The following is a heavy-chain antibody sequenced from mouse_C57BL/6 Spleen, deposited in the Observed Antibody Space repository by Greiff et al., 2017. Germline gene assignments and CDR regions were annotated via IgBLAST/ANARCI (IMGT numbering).Heavy chain of an antibody. CDR1: GYSFTGYF. D-gene: IGHD1-1*01. V-gene: IGHV1-20*01. J-gene: IGHJ4*01. CDR3: AKPTDYYGSSSYAMDY. CDR2: INPYNGDT. Sequence: EVKLQESGPELVKPGDSVKISCKASGYSFTGYFMNWVMQSHGKSLEWIGRINPYNGDTFYNQKFKGKATLTVDKSSSTAHMELRSLTSEDSAVYYCAKPTDYYGSSSYAMDYWGQGTSVTVSS.